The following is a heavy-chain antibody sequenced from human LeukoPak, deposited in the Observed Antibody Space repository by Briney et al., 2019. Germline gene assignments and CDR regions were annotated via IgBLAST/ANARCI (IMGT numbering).Heavy chain of an antibody. CDR3: ARVDRYHFYLDV. CDR1: GGTFRTYS. V-gene: IGHV1-69*05. Sequence: SVKVSCKASGGTFRTYSVTWVRQAPGQGLEWMGGIIPIFGTPNYAQKLQGRVKVTTDDATGTAYMELSSLMSEDTAIYYCARVDRYHFYLDVWGKGTPVTVSS. CDR2: IIPIFGTP. J-gene: IGHJ6*03.